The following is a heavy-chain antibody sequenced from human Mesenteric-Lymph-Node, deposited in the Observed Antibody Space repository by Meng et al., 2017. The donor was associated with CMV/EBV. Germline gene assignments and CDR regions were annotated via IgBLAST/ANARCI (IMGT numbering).Heavy chain of an antibody. V-gene: IGHV5-51*01. Sequence: GESLKISCKGSGYSFTSYWVGWVRQMPGKGLEWMGIISPGDSDTRYSPSFQGQVTISADKSISTAYLQWSSLKASDTAMYYCARVIVVVPAAYNWFDPWGQGTLVTVSS. CDR3: ARVIVVVPAAYNWFDP. CDR2: ISPGDSDT. J-gene: IGHJ5*02. D-gene: IGHD2-2*01. CDR1: GYSFTSYW.